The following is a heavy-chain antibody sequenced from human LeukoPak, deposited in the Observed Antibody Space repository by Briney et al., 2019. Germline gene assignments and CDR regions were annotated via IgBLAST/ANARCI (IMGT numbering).Heavy chain of an antibody. CDR3: AKNPQVTVTTVVVY. CDR2: ISSTSAYI. V-gene: IGHV3-21*04. CDR1: GFTFSSYS. D-gene: IGHD4-11*01. J-gene: IGHJ4*02. Sequence: GGSLRLSCAASGFTFSSYSMNWVRQAPGKGLEWVSSISSTSAYIYYADSAKGRFTISRDNAKNSLDLQMNSLRAEDTAVYYCAKNPQVTVTTVVVYWGQGTLVTVSS.